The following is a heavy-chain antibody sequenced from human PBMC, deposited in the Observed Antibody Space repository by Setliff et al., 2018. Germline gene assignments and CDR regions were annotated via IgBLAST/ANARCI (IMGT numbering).Heavy chain of an antibody. CDR2: IYHSGST. D-gene: IGHD3-10*01. CDR3: ARGTKDYYGSGSYDDAFDI. CDR1: GGSISSGGYS. Sequence: PSETLSLTCAVSGGSISSGGYSWSWIRQPPGKGLEWIGYIYHSGSTYYNPSLKSQVTISVDTSKNQFSLKLSSVTAADTAVYYCARGTKDYYGSGSYDDAFDIWGQGTMVTVSS. V-gene: IGHV4-30-2*05. J-gene: IGHJ3*02.